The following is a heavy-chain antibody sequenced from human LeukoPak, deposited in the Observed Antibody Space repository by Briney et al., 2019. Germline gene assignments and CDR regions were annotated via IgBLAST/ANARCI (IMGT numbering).Heavy chain of an antibody. Sequence: PGGSLRLSCAASGFTFSSYEMNWVRQAPGKGLEWVSYISSSGSTIYYADSGKGRFTISRDSAKNSLYLQMNSLRAEDTAVYYCAELGITMIGGVWGKGTTVTISS. CDR1: GFTFSSYE. V-gene: IGHV3-48*03. D-gene: IGHD3-10*02. J-gene: IGHJ6*04. CDR2: ISSSGSTI. CDR3: AELGITMIGGV.